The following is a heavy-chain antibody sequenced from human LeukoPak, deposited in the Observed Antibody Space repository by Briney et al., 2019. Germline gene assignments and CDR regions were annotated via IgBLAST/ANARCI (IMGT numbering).Heavy chain of an antibody. D-gene: IGHD4-23*01. J-gene: IGHJ3*02. CDR3: ATLPARWYALVGDAFGI. Sequence: PSETLSLTCTVSDGSISSYYWSWIRQPPGKRLEWIGYIYDSGSTNYNPSLKSRVTISVDTSKNQFSLKLRSVTAADTAVYYCATLPARWYALVGDAFGIWGQGTMVTVSS. CDR1: DGSISSYY. V-gene: IGHV4-59*01. CDR2: IYDSGST.